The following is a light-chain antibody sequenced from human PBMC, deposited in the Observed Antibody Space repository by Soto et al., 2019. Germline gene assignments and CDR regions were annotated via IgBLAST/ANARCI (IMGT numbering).Light chain of an antibody. Sequence: VLTQSPLSLSVTLGQSASISCRSSRSLVFSDGNTYLHWFQQRPGQSPRRLIDNVSNRDSGVRDRFTGSGSGTDFTLEISRVEAEDVGMYYCMHSIDWPTWTFGQGTKVEIK. CDR1: RSLVFSDGNTY. CDR3: MHSIDWPTWT. CDR2: NVS. J-gene: IGKJ1*01. V-gene: IGKV2-30*01.